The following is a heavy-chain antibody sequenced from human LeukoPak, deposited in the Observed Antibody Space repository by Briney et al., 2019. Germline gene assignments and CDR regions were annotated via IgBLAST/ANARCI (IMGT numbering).Heavy chain of an antibody. CDR1: GFTFSTYG. CDR3: TKLVLAVGYFDL. V-gene: IGHV3-30*18. J-gene: IGHJ2*01. CDR2: VSYDGSNK. Sequence: GGSLRLSCAASGFTFSTYGMHWVRQAPGKGLEWVAVVSYDGSNKYYADSVKGRFTIFRDNSKNTLYLQMNSLRAEDTAVYYRTKLVLAVGYFDLWGRGTLVTVSS. D-gene: IGHD6-6*01.